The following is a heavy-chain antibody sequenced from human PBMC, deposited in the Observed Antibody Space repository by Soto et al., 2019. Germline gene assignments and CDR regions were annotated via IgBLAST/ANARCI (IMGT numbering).Heavy chain of an antibody. J-gene: IGHJ4*02. CDR3: AREGGVYGGHFDY. D-gene: IGHD4-17*01. CDR1: GFTFSNYT. V-gene: IGHV3-48*02. CDR2: ISSSGRTI. Sequence: EVQLVESGGGLVQPGGSLRLSCAASGFTFSNYTMNWVRQAPGKGLEWVSYISSSGRTIFYADSVKGRFTISRDNAKNSLYLQMNSLRDEDTAVYYCAREGGVYGGHFDYWGQGTQVTVSS.